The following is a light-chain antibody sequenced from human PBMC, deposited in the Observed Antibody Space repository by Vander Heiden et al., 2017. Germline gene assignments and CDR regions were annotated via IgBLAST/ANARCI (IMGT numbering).Light chain of an antibody. CDR2: AAS. CDR1: QGINGW. CDR3: QQAHTFPRT. V-gene: IGKV1-12*01. Sequence: DIQMTQSPSSVSASVGERVTITCRASQGINGWLAWYQQRPGKAPQLLIYAASSLHTGVPSRFRGSGFGTEYTLIISSLQPEDFGTYFCQQAHTFPRTFGGGTRVEIK. J-gene: IGKJ4*02.